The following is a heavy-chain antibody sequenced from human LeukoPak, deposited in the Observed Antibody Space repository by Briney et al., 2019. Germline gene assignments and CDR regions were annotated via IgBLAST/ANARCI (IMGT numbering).Heavy chain of an antibody. V-gene: IGHV3-30*02. CDR3: ARDRSDSSGYYYYYYMDV. D-gene: IGHD3-22*01. J-gene: IGHJ6*03. Sequence: PGGSLRLSCAASGFTFSSYGMHWVRQAPGKGLEWVAFIRYDGSNKYYADSVKGRFTISRDNSKNTLYLQMNSLRAEDTAVYYRARDRSDSSGYYYYYYMDVWGKGTTVTVSS. CDR2: IRYDGSNK. CDR1: GFTFSSYG.